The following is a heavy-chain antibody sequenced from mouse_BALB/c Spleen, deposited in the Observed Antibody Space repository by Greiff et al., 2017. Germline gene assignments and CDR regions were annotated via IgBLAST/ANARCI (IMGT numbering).Heavy chain of an antibody. CDR1: GFTFSSYA. Sequence: EVNVVESGGGLVKPGGSLKLSCAASGFTFSSYAMSWVRQTPEKRLEWVASISSGGSTYYPDSVKGRFTISRDNARNILYLQMSSLRSEDTAMYYCARGADYEGFAYWGQGTLVTVSA. J-gene: IGHJ3*01. CDR3: ARGADYEGFAY. D-gene: IGHD2-4*01. V-gene: IGHV5-6-5*01. CDR2: ISSGGST.